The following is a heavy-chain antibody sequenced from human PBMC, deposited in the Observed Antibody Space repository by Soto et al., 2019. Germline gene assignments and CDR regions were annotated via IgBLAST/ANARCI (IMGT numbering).Heavy chain of an antibody. CDR2: ITITGDTT. V-gene: IGHV3-23*04. D-gene: IGHD2-21*02. CDR1: GFIFTTSD. Sequence: EVQLVESEGGLVQPGGSLRLSCEASGFIFTTSDMSWVRQAPGKGLEWISSITITGDTTHYADSVKGRFTISRDNSRNTVYLQMNSLRGADTAVFYLAKGGGGDHGYWGQGTLVAVSS. J-gene: IGHJ4*02. CDR3: AKGGGGDHGY.